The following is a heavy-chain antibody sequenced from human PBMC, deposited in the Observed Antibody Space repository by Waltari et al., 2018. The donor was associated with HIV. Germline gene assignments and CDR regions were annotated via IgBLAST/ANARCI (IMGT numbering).Heavy chain of an antibody. CDR2: INPGNGNT. CDR1: GFTFTSYA. V-gene: IGHV1-3*01. D-gene: IGHD1-26*01. CDR3: ARDSIVGAPFWYFDL. Sequence: QVQLVQSGAEVKKPGASVKVSCKASGFTFTSYAVHWVGQAPGQRLEWMGWINPGNGNTKYSQKFQGRVTITRDTSASTAYMELSSLRSEDTAVYYCARDSIVGAPFWYFDLWGRGALVTVSS. J-gene: IGHJ2*01.